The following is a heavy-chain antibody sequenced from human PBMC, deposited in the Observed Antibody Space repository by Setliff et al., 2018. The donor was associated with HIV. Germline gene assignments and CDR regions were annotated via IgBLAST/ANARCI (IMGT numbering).Heavy chain of an antibody. CDR3: ARVAPPYYYDSSGYYAFDI. V-gene: IGHV1-2*02. Sequence: ASVKVSCKASGYTFTDYYIHWVRQAPGQGLEWMGWINSASGGTNYAQNFQGRVTVTRDTSINTAYVELNSLKSDDTAVYYCARVAPPYYYDSSGYYAFDIWDQGTMVT. J-gene: IGHJ3*02. CDR2: INSASGGT. D-gene: IGHD3-22*01. CDR1: GYTFTDYY.